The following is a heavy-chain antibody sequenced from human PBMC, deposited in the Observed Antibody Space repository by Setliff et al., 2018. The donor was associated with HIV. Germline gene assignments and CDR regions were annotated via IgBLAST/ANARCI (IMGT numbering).Heavy chain of an antibody. CDR3: ARDDRCSGDTCYYY. CDR2: IYYSGTT. V-gene: IGHV4-39*07. D-gene: IGHD2-15*01. J-gene: IGHJ4*02. CDR1: AGSISTSSYY. Sequence: SETLSLTCTVSAGSISTSSYYWGWIRQPPGKGLEWIGSIYYSGTTYYNPSLKSRLTMSVDTSKNQFSLRLTSVAATDTAVYYCARDDRCSGDTCYYYWGQGALVTVSS.